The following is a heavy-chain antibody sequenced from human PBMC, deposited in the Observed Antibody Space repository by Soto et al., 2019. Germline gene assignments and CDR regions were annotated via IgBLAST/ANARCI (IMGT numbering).Heavy chain of an antibody. CDR1: GFIFSTYG. J-gene: IGHJ6*02. CDR2: ISFDGRNK. Sequence: QVQLVESGGGVVQPGRSLRLSCAASGFIFSTYGMHWVRQAPGKGLEWVAVISFDGRNKYYADSVRGRFTISRDNSKNTLHLQMNGLRGEDTAVYYCAKDTATAITSYYFYGMDVWGQGTTVTVSS. D-gene: IGHD5-12*01. CDR3: AKDTATAITSYYFYGMDV. V-gene: IGHV3-30*18.